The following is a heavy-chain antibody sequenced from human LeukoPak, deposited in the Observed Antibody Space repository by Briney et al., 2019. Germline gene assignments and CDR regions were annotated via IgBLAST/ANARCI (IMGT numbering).Heavy chain of an antibody. Sequence: ASVKLSCKASGYTFTSYGISWVRQAPGQGLEWMGWISAYNGNTNYAQKLQGRVTMTTDTSTSTAYMELRSLGSDDTAVYYCARVGVTYYDILTGYYPATNFDYWGQGTLVTVSS. CDR1: GYTFTSYG. D-gene: IGHD3-9*01. V-gene: IGHV1-18*01. J-gene: IGHJ4*02. CDR3: ARVGVTYYDILTGYYPATNFDY. CDR2: ISAYNGNT.